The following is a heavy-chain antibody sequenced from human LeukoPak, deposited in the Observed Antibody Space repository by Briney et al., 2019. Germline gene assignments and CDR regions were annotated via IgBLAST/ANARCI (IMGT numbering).Heavy chain of an antibody. CDR3: VIWGDYDVLTGYYVPDH. D-gene: IGHD3-9*01. V-gene: IGHV3-23*01. Sequence: GGSLRLSCVASGFTFSNYAMSWVRQAPGKGLEWVSAITGSGTNRYYADSLKGRFTTSRDNSKNTVFLQMNSLRHEDTAIYYCVIWGDYDVLTGYYVPDHWGQGTLVTVAS. CDR2: ITGSGTNR. CDR1: GFTFSNYA. J-gene: IGHJ5*02.